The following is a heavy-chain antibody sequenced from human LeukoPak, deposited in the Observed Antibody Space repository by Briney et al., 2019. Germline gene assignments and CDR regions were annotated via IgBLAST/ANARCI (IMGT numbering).Heavy chain of an antibody. J-gene: IGHJ6*03. CDR2: MSHRGRS. Sequence: SETLSLTCAVYGGSFSDYYWSGIRQTPGKGVERIGEMSHRGRSIYNPSLKSRVTISVDTSKNQFSLKLRSVTAADTAVYYCARGRQDVNMILVVMAGVSYYLDVWSKGTTVTVSS. CDR1: GGSFSDYY. D-gene: IGHD3-22*01. V-gene: IGHV4-34*01. CDR3: ARGRQDVNMILVVMAGVSYYLDV.